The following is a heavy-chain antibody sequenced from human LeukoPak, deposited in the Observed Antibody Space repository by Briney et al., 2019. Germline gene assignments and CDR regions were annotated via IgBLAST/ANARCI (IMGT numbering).Heavy chain of an antibody. CDR2: IRYDGGNK. V-gene: IGHV3-33*03. CDR3: ASGARTRGVNWFDP. Sequence: PGGSLRLSCAASGFTFSSYGMHWVRQAPGKGLEWVAVIRYDGGNKYHADSVKGRFTISRDNAKNSLYLQMNSLRAEDTAVYYCASGARTRGVNWFDPWGQGTLVTVSS. CDR1: GFTFSSYG. D-gene: IGHD3-10*01. J-gene: IGHJ5*02.